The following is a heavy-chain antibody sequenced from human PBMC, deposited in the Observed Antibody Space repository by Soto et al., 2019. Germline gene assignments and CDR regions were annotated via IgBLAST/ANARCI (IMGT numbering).Heavy chain of an antibody. CDR2: ISGYNGDT. V-gene: IGHV1-18*01. CDR1: GYTFTSYG. D-gene: IGHD3-16*01. J-gene: IGHJ4*02. Sequence: QVQLVQSGAEVKKPGASVKVSCKASGYTFTSYGICWVRQAPGQGLEWMGRISGYNGDTKYAQNLQGRVTMTTDTSTSTAYMELRSLRSDDTAVYYCARDARYVPPHYWGQGTLVTVSS. CDR3: ARDARYVPPHY.